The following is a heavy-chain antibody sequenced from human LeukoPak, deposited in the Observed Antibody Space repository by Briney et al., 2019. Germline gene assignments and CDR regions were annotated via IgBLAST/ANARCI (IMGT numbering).Heavy chain of an antibody. CDR2: IKQDGSEK. Sequence: GSLRLSCAASGFTFSSYWMSWVRQAPGKGLEWVANIKQDGSEKYYVDSVKGRFTISRDNAKNSLYLQMNSLRAEDTAVYYCVRPGGGGSYGWFDPWGQGTLVTVSS. CDR1: GFTFSSYW. V-gene: IGHV3-7*01. CDR3: VRPGGGGSYGWFDP. J-gene: IGHJ5*02. D-gene: IGHD1-26*01.